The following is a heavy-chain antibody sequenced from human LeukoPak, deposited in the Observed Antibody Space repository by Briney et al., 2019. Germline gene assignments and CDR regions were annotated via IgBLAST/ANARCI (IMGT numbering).Heavy chain of an antibody. CDR3: AKSYSTAWIHYYDY. D-gene: IGHD6-19*01. V-gene: IGHV3-21*01. Sequence: GGSLRLSCAASGFTFSSYSMNWVRQAPGKGLEWVSSISSSSSYIYYADSVKGRFTISRDNAKNSLYLQMNSLRAEDTAVYYCAKSYSTAWIHYYDYWGQGTLVTVSS. J-gene: IGHJ4*02. CDR1: GFTFSSYS. CDR2: ISSSSSYI.